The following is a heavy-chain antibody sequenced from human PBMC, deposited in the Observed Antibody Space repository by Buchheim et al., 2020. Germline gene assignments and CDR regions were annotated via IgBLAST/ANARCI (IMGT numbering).Heavy chain of an antibody. J-gene: IGHJ4*02. CDR2: VSSTSKTI. V-gene: IGHV3-11*01. D-gene: IGHD1-26*01. CDR1: GFVFSDYY. CDR3: ARVRLTSWGAFDY. Sequence: QVQLVESGGALVKPGGSLRLSCAASGFVFSDYYMTWIRQAPGKGLEWVSYVSSTSKTIYYADSVKGRFAISRDNDDHSLFLQMNRLRADDTAVYYCARVRLTSWGAFDYWGQGT.